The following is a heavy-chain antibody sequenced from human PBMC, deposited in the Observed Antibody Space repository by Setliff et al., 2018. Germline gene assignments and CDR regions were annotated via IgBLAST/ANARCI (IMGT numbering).Heavy chain of an antibody. CDR3: AKPQLELRWGFES. CDR1: GDSFSDYY. CDR2: VSVSGDNT. Sequence: PSETLSLTCAVYGDSFSDYYWSWIRQAPGKGLEWVSSVSVSGDNTYYTDSVKGRFTTSRDNSKNTLYLQMNSLRAEDTAVYYCAKPQLELRWGFESWGQGSLVTVSS. V-gene: IGHV3-23*01. D-gene: IGHD1-7*01. J-gene: IGHJ4*02.